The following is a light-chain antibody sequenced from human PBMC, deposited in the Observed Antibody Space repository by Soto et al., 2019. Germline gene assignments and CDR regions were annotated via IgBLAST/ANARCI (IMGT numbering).Light chain of an antibody. J-gene: IGKJ1*01. CDR1: QTVSSS. CDR3: QQYGGSPRT. Sequence: EIVLTQSPGTLSLSPGERATLSCRASQTVSSSLAWYQQKPSQAPRLLISGASSRAADIPDRFSGSGSGTDFTLTINRLEPEDFAVYYCQQYGGSPRTFGQGTKVEIK. CDR2: GAS. V-gene: IGKV3-20*01.